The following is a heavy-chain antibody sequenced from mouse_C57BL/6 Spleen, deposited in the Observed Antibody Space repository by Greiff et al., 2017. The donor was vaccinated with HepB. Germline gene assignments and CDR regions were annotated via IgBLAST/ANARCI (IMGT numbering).Heavy chain of an antibody. CDR1: GFNIKNTY. D-gene: IGHD2-4*01. CDR3: ASPIYYDYDGEFAY. V-gene: IGHV14-3*01. Sequence: VQLQQSVAELVRPGASVKLSCTASGFNIKNTYMHWVKQRPEQGLEWIGRIDPANGNTKYAPKFQGKATITADTSSNTAYLQLSSLTAEDTAIYYCASPIYYDYDGEFAYWGQGTLVTVSA. J-gene: IGHJ3*01. CDR2: IDPANGNT.